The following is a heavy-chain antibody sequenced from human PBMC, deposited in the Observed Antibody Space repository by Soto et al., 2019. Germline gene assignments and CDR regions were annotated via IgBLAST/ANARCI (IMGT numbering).Heavy chain of an antibody. CDR1: GGSISSYY. CDR2: VYYSGIT. J-gene: IGHJ4*02. CDR3: ARSFPRSRFDY. D-gene: IGHD3-3*01. V-gene: IGHV4-59*01. Sequence: QVQLQESGPGLVKPSETLSLTCTVSGGSISSYYWSWIRQPPGKGLEWIGYVYYSGITNYNPSLKSRVTISVDTSKNQFSLNLSSVTAADTAVYYCARSFPRSRFDYWGQGTLVTVSS.